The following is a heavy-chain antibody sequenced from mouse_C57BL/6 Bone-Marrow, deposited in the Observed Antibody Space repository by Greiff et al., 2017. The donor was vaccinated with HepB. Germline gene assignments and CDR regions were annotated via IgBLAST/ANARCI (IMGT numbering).Heavy chain of an antibody. V-gene: IGHV1-69*01. CDR2: IDPSDSYT. Sequence: QVHVKQPGAELVMPGASVKLSCKASGYTFTSYWMHWVKQRPGQGLEWIGEIDPSDSYTNYNQKFKGKSTLTVDKSSSTAYMQLSSLTSEDSAVYYCARDYDYDGEGFAYWGQGTLVTVS. CDR1: GYTFTSYW. J-gene: IGHJ3*01. CDR3: ARDYDYDGEGFAY. D-gene: IGHD2-4*01.